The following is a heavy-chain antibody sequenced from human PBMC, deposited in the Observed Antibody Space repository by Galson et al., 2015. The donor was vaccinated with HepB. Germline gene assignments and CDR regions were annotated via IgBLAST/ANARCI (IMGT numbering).Heavy chain of an antibody. CDR3: ARDRYYEGSGYYYSDN. Sequence: SLRLSCAASGFSVSDNYMTWVRQAPGKGLECVSVIYSGGSTFYADSVRGRFTISRDSSKNTLYLQMNSLRAEDTAVYYCARDRYYEGSGYYYSDNWGQGTLVTVSS. V-gene: IGHV3-53*01. CDR2: IYSGGST. J-gene: IGHJ4*02. CDR1: GFSVSDNY. D-gene: IGHD3-22*01.